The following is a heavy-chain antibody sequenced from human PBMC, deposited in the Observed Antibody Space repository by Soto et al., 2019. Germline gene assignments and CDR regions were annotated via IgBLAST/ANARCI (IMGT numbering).Heavy chain of an antibody. J-gene: IGHJ4*02. CDR2: ISSQSIYT. CDR3: AKEYCGGDCYSGRACYFDY. V-gene: IGHV3-11*06. Sequence: PGGSLRLSCVTSGFDFGSYYMTWIRQAPGKGLEWVSHISSQSIYTNYADSVKGRFTISRDNSKNTLYLQMNSLRAEDTAVYYCAKEYCGGDCYSGRACYFDYWGQGTLGTVSS. CDR1: GFDFGSYY. D-gene: IGHD2-21*02.